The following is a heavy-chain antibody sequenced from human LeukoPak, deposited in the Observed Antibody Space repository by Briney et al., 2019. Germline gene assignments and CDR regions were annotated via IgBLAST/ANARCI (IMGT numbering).Heavy chain of an antibody. D-gene: IGHD3-22*01. CDR1: GFTFSSYA. J-gene: IGHJ4*02. CDR3: AKVITMIVVVSAFGY. CDR2: ISGSGGST. Sequence: GGSLRLSCAASGFTFSSYAMSWVRQAPGKGLEWVSAISGSGGSTYYADSVKGRFTISRDNSKNTLYLQMNSLRAEDTAVYYCAKVITMIVVVSAFGYWGQGTLVTVSS. V-gene: IGHV3-23*01.